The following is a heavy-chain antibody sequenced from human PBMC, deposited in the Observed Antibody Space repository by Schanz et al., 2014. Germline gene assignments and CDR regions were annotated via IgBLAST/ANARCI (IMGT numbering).Heavy chain of an antibody. Sequence: QVHLVQSGSEVKKPGASVKVSCKASRYPFTAYYMHWVRQAPGQGLEWMGRINPNSGDTNYAQKFQGRVTMTRDTSTSTAYMELSRLRSDDTTVYYCARAGQDFEYSSLSPIWYFDLWGRGTLVTVSS. CDR1: RYPFTAYY. J-gene: IGHJ2*01. CDR2: INPNSGDT. CDR3: ARAGQDFEYSSLSPIWYFDL. D-gene: IGHD6-6*01. V-gene: IGHV1-2*06.